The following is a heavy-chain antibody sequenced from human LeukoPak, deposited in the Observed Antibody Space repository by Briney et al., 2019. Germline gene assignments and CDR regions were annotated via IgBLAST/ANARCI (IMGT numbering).Heavy chain of an antibody. Sequence: SETLSLTCTVSGGSISSSSYYWGWIRQPPGKGLEWIGSIYYSGSTYYNPSLKSRVTISVDTSKNQFSLKLSSVTAADTAVYYCARAVLLRFLEWLPPPYYFDYWGQGTLVTVSS. D-gene: IGHD3-3*01. J-gene: IGHJ4*02. V-gene: IGHV4-39*07. CDR2: IYYSGST. CDR3: ARAVLLRFLEWLPPPYYFDY. CDR1: GGSISSSSYY.